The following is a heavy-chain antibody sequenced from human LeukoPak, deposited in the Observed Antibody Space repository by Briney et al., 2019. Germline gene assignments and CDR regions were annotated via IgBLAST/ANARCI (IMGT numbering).Heavy chain of an antibody. CDR2: ISYDGSNK. V-gene: IGHV3-30*18. CDR1: GFTFSSYG. J-gene: IGHJ4*02. CDR3: VKDEGYYFDY. Sequence: GGSLRLSCAASGFTFSSYGMHWVRQAPGKGLEWVAVISYDGSNKYYADSVKGRFTISRDNSKNTLYLQMNSLRAEDTAVYYCVKDEGYYFDYWGQGTLVTVSS.